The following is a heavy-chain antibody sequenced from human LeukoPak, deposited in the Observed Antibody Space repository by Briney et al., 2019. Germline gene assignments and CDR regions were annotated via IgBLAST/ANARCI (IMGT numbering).Heavy chain of an antibody. V-gene: IGHV4-59*01. J-gene: IGHJ6*02. Sequence: KPSETLSLTCTVSGGSISSYYWSWIRQPPGKGLEWIGYIYYSGSTNYNPSLKSRVTISVDTSKNQFSLKLSSVTAADTAVYYCARDRKSIYCSSTSCPHYYYYGMDVWGQGTTVTVSS. CDR3: ARDRKSIYCSSTSCPHYYYYGMDV. CDR2: IYYSGST. D-gene: IGHD2-2*01. CDR1: GGSISSYY.